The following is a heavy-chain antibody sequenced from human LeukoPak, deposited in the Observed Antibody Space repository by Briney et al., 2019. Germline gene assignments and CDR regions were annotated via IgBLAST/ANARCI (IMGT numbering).Heavy chain of an antibody. V-gene: IGHV5-51*01. D-gene: IGHD1-26*01. Sequence: GESLKISCKGSGYSFTSYWIGWVRQMPGKGLEWMGIIYPGDSDTRYSPSFQGQVTISADKSISTAYLQWSSLKTSDTAMYYCARGSPRVYSNQAFDIWGQGTMVTVSS. CDR1: GYSFTSYW. CDR3: ARGSPRVYSNQAFDI. CDR2: IYPGDSDT. J-gene: IGHJ3*02.